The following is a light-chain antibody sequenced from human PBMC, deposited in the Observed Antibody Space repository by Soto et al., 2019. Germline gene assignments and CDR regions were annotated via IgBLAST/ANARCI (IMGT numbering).Light chain of an antibody. CDR3: SSYSSSGTLYV. V-gene: IGLV2-14*03. CDR1: SSDVGDYNY. J-gene: IGLJ1*01. CDR2: DVS. Sequence: QSALTQPASVSGSPGQSITISCTGSSSDVGDYNYVAWYQQHPDKAPKLMIFDVSSRPSGVSNRFSGSKSGSTASLTISGLHAEDEADYFCSSYSSSGTLYVFGTGTKLTVL.